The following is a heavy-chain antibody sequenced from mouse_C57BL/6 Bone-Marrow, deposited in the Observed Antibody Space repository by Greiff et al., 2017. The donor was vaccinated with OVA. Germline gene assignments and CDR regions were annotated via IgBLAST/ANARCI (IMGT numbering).Heavy chain of an antibody. Sequence: QVQLQQPGTELVKPGASVKLSCKASGYTFTSYWMHWVKQRPGQGLEWIGNINPSNGDTNYNEKFKSKATLTVDKSSSTAYMQLSSLTSEDSAVYYCARNGYPSEAMDYWGQGTSVTVSS. D-gene: IGHD2-2*01. CDR2: INPSNGDT. V-gene: IGHV1-53*01. CDR3: ARNGYPSEAMDY. CDR1: GYTFTSYW. J-gene: IGHJ4*01.